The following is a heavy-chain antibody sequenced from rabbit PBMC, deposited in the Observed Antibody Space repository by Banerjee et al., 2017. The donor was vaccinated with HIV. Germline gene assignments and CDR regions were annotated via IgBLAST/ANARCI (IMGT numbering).Heavy chain of an antibody. Sequence: QSLEESGGGLVQPEGSLTLTCTASGFSFSSSYYMCWVRQAPGKGLEWSACIYGGSSGDTYYASWAKGRFTISKTSSTTVTLQMTSLTAADTATYFCARDLAGVVGWNLNLWGQGTLVT. CDR2: IYGGSSGDT. CDR3: ARDLAGVVGWNLNL. V-gene: IGHV1S40*01. CDR1: GFSFSSSYY. D-gene: IGHD4-1*01. J-gene: IGHJ4*01.